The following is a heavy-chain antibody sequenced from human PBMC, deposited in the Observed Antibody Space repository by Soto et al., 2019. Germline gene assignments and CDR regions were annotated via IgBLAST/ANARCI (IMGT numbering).Heavy chain of an antibody. CDR1: GGAFSSYA. CDR3: ARDQGYDFWSGYSPSYGMDV. CDR2: IIPIFGTA. Sequence: SVKVSCKASGGAFSSYAISWVRQAPGQGLEWMGGIIPIFGTANYAQKFQGRVTITADESTSTAYMELSSLRSEDTAVYYCARDQGYDFWSGYSPSYGMDVWGQGTTVTVSS. V-gene: IGHV1-69*13. J-gene: IGHJ6*02. D-gene: IGHD3-3*01.